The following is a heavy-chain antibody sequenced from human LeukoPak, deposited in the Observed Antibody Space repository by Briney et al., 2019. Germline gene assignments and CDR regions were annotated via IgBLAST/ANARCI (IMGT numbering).Heavy chain of an antibody. D-gene: IGHD1-26*01. CDR2: IWYDGSDK. V-gene: IGHV3-33*06. Sequence: GGSLRLSCAASGFIFNTYDMHWVRQAPGKGLEWVAVIWYDGSDKYYADSVKGRFTISRDNSKNTLSLQMNSLRAEDTAVYYCAKDGVRGALDAFEICGQGAMVTVSS. CDR3: AKDGVRGALDAFEI. J-gene: IGHJ3*02. CDR1: GFIFNTYD.